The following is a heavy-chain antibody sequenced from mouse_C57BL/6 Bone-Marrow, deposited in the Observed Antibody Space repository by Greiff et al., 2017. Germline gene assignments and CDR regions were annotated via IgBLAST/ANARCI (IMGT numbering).Heavy chain of an antibody. CDR1: GFSLTSYA. J-gene: IGHJ3*01. V-gene: IGHV2-9-1*01. Sequence: VKLEESGPGLVAPSQSLSITCTVSGFSLTSYAISWVRQPPGKGLEWLGVIWTGGGTNYNSALNSRLSISKDNSKSQVFLKMNSLQTDDTARYYCARTYYYGSSYGFAYWGQGTLVTVSA. CDR3: ARTYYYGSSYGFAY. D-gene: IGHD1-1*01. CDR2: IWTGGGT.